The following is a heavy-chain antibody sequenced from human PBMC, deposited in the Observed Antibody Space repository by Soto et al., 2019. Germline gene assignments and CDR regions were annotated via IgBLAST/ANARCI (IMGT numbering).Heavy chain of an antibody. Sequence: GGSLRLSCAASGFDFSTYTMHWVRQAPGKGLDWVALISYDGSNKYYADSVKGRFTISRDDSKNTLCVRMNSLRPEDTAVYYCSTGAHGLNHDFWSGYYSLEDYYYGMDVWGQGTTVTVSS. J-gene: IGHJ6*02. CDR2: ISYDGSNK. CDR3: STGAHGLNHDFWSGYYSLEDYYYGMDV. D-gene: IGHD3-3*01. V-gene: IGHV3-30-3*01. CDR1: GFDFSTYT.